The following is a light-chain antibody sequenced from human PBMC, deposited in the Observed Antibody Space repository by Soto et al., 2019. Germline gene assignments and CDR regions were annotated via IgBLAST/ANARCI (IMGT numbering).Light chain of an antibody. Sequence: DIQMTQSPSTLSASVGDRVTITCRASQSISSWLAWYQQKPGKAPKLLIYDASSLESGVPSRFSGSGSGTEFTLTISSLQPDDFATYYCQQYNSYSSTFGGGPKVEIK. V-gene: IGKV1-5*01. CDR1: QSISSW. J-gene: IGKJ4*01. CDR2: DAS. CDR3: QQYNSYSST.